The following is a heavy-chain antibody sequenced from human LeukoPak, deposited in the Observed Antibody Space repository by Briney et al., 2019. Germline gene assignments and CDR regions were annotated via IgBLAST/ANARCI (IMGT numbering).Heavy chain of an antibody. D-gene: IGHD2-2*01. Sequence: SETLPLTCAVSGGSISSSNWWSWVRQPPGKGLEWIGEIYHSGSTNYNPSLKSRVTISVDKSKNQFSLKLSSVTAADTAVYYCARAGEAYCSSTSCYSSPYYYYMDVWGKGTTVTVSS. CDR3: ARAGEAYCSSTSCYSSPYYYYMDV. CDR2: IYHSGST. CDR1: GGSISSSNW. V-gene: IGHV4-4*02. J-gene: IGHJ6*03.